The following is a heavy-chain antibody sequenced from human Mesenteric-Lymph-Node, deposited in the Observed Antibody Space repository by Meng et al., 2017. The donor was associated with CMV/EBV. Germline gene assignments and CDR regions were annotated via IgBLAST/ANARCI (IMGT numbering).Heavy chain of an antibody. V-gene: IGHV3-20*04. D-gene: IGHD2-2*02. CDR3: ARESTSCYRGCYYYGINV. J-gene: IGHJ6*02. CDR2: LTWNSGST. Sequence: GESLKISCVASGSTFSNYAMSWVRQAPGKGLEWVSGLTWNSGSTGYADSVKGRLTISRDNAKNSLYLQMNSLRVEDTAIYYCARESTSCYRGCYYYGINVWGQGTTVTVSS. CDR1: GSTFSNYA.